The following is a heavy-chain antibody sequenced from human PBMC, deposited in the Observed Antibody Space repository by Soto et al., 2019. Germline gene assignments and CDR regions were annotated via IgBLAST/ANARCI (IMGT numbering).Heavy chain of an antibody. D-gene: IGHD3-22*01. V-gene: IGHV3-30-3*01. Sequence: QVQLVESGGGVVQPGRSLRLSCAASGFTFSSYAVHWVRQAPGKGLEWVAVISYDGSNTYYADSVKGRFIISRDNSKNTLYLQMNSLRAEDTAVYYCVRDKWLIGPDYWGQGTLVTVSS. CDR3: VRDKWLIGPDY. CDR2: ISYDGSNT. CDR1: GFTFSSYA. J-gene: IGHJ4*02.